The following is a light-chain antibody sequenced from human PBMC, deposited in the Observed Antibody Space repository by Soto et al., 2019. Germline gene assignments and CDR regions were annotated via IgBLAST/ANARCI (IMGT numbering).Light chain of an antibody. J-gene: IGLJ2*01. CDR3: ATWDRSLSVGV. CDR1: SSNIGNNY. V-gene: IGLV1-51*01. Sequence: QSVLTQPPSVSAAPGQKVTISCSGSSSNIGNNYVFWYQQLPGTAPKLLIYDNYKRPSGIPDRFSGSKSGTSATLGITGLQTGDEADYYCATWDRSLSVGVFGGGTKVTVL. CDR2: DNY.